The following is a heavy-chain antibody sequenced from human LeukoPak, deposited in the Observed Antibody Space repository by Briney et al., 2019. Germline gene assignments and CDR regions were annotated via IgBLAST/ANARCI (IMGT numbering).Heavy chain of an antibody. D-gene: IGHD6-13*01. CDR2: ISYDGSNK. V-gene: IGHV3-30*18. CDR1: GFTFSSYG. CDR3: AKDLSPGYSSSWYGFDY. Sequence: PGRSLRLSCAASGFTFSSYGMHWVRQAPGKGLEWVAVISYDGSNKYYADSVKGRFTISRDNSKNTLYLQMNSLRAEDTAVYYCAKDLSPGYSSSWYGFDYWGQGTLVTVS. J-gene: IGHJ4*02.